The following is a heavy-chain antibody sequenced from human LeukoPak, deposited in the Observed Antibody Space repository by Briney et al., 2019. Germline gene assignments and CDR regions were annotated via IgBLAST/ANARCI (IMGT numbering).Heavy chain of an antibody. J-gene: IGHJ4*02. V-gene: IGHV3-7*01. CDR2: IKQDGSEK. CDR3: ARDRSFQIFGVVGGFDY. CDR1: GFTFSSYW. Sequence: PGGSLRLSCAASGFTFSSYWMSWVRQAPGKGLEWVANIKQDGSEKYYVDSVKGRFTISRDNAKNSLYLQMNSLRAEDTAVYYCARDRSFQIFGVVGGFDYWGQGTLVTVSS. D-gene: IGHD3-3*01.